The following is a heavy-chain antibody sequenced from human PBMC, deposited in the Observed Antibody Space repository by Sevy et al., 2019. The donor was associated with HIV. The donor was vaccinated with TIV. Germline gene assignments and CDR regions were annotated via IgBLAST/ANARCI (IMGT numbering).Heavy chain of an antibody. CDR1: GGSISSYS. CDR3: ARDQGYCSGGSCYGWFDP. V-gene: IGHV4-59*01. CDR2: IYYSGST. D-gene: IGHD2-15*01. J-gene: IGHJ5*02. Sequence: SETLSLTCTVSGGSISSYSWSWIRQPPGKGLEWIGYIYYSGSTNYNPSLKSRVTISVDTSKNQFSLKLSSVTAADSAVYYCARDQGYCSGGSCYGWFDPWGQGTLVTVSS.